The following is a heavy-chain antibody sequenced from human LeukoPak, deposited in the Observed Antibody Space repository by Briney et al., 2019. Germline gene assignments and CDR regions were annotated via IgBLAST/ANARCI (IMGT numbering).Heavy chain of an antibody. CDR1: GGSFSGYY. J-gene: IGHJ4*02. V-gene: IGHV4-34*01. Sequence: SETLSLTCAVYGGSFSGYYWSWIRQPSGKGLEWIGEINHSGSTNYNPSLKSRVTISVDTSKNQFSLKLSSVTAADTAVYYCARTLFFDYWAREPWSPSPQ. CDR2: INHSGST. CDR3: ARTLFFDY.